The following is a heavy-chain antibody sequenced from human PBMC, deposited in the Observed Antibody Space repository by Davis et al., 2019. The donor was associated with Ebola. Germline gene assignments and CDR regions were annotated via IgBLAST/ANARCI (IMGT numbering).Heavy chain of an antibody. V-gene: IGHV1-24*01. J-gene: IGHJ3*02. Sequence: ASVKVSCKVSVYTLNELSIHWVRPAPGTALEWMAGFAPEASKAIYAQNFQDRLIMTEDTSTDTAYMELSSLRSEDTALYYCTTTAGADTGTNVVDMWGQGTMITVSS. CDR3: TTTAGADTGTNVVDM. CDR1: VYTLNELS. D-gene: IGHD1-1*01. CDR2: FAPEASKA.